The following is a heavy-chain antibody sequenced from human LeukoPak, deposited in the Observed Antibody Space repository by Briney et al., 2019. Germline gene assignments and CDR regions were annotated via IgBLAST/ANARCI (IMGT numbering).Heavy chain of an antibody. Sequence: SDTLSLTCTVSGGSISNYYWRWLRQPPGKGLEWIGYIYYRESTNYNPSLKSRVTISVDTSKNQFSLKLSSVTAADTAVYYCARVHSGYDFGNRKYYYFDYWGQGTLVTVSS. CDR1: GGSISNYY. CDR2: IYYREST. J-gene: IGHJ4*02. CDR3: ARVHSGYDFGNRKYYYFDY. V-gene: IGHV4-59*08. D-gene: IGHD5-12*01.